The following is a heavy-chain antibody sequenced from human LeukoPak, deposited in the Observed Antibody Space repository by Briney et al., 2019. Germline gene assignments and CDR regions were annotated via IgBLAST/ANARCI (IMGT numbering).Heavy chain of an antibody. CDR3: AREGLLWFGELSFFDY. V-gene: IGHV3-7*01. D-gene: IGHD3-10*01. J-gene: IGHJ4*02. Sequence: GGSLRLSCAASGFTFSSYWMSWVRQAPGKGLEWVANIKQDGSEKYYVDSVKGRFTISRDNAKNSLYLRMNSLRAEDTAVYYCAREGLLWFGELSFFDYWGQGTLVTVSS. CDR2: IKQDGSEK. CDR1: GFTFSSYW.